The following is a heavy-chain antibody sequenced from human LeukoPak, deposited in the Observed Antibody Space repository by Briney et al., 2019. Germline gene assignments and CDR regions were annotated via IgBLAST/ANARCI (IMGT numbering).Heavy chain of an antibody. CDR2: IYHSGST. CDR1: GYSISSGYY. CDR3: AREPLVKSSPGPTVTNAFDI. J-gene: IGHJ3*02. D-gene: IGHD4-17*01. Sequence: SSETLSLTCTVSGYSISSGYYWGWIRQPPGKGLEWIGSIYHSGSTYYNPSLKSRVTISVDTSKNQFSLKLSSVTAADTAVYYCAREPLVKSSPGPTVTNAFDIWGQGTMVTVSS. V-gene: IGHV4-38-2*02.